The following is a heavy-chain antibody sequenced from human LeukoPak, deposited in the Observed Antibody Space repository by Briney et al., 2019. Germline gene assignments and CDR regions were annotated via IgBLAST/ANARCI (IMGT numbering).Heavy chain of an antibody. J-gene: IGHJ4*02. CDR3: AKETKVGENLYYFDY. V-gene: IGHV3-9*01. CDR1: GFKFNDYA. CDR2: LSWHSGSI. D-gene: IGHD1-26*01. Sequence: PGRSLRLSCVASGFKFNDYAMHWVRQAPGKGLEWVLGLSWHSGSIGYADSVKGRFIISRDNAKNSLYLEMNSLRPEDSALYYCAKETKVGENLYYFDYWGRGTLVTVSS.